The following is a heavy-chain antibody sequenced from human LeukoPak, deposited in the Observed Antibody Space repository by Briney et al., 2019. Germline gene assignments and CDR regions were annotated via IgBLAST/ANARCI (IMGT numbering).Heavy chain of an antibody. CDR2: IRGGGDT. D-gene: IGHD1-1*01. J-gene: IGHJ4*02. Sequence: GGSLRLSCAASGFTFSNYAMSWVRQAPARGLEWVSSIRGGGDTFYADSVKGRFTLSRDDSRNTVYLQLNNLRVEDTAVYYCAKANWVSNANAVWWGQGTLVTVSS. CDR1: GFTFSNYA. CDR3: AKANWVSNANAVW. V-gene: IGHV3-23*01.